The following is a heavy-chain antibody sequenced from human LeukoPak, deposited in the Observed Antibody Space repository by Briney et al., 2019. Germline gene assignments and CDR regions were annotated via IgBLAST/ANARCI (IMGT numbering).Heavy chain of an antibody. CDR2: IYYSGST. CDR1: GGSIISYY. J-gene: IGHJ4*02. V-gene: IGHV4-59*08. CDR3: ARTLREYDSSGYYYYFDY. D-gene: IGHD3-22*01. Sequence: SETLSLTCTVSGGSIISYYWSWIRQPPGKGLEWIGYIYYSGSTNYNPSLKSRVTISVDTSKNQFSLKLSSVTAADTAVYYCARTLREYDSSGYYYYFDYWGQGTLVTVSS.